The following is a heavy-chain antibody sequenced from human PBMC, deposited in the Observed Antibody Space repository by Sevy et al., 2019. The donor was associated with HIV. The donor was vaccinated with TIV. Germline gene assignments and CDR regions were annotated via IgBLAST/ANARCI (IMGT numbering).Heavy chain of an antibody. Sequence: GGSLRLSCAASGFSFISYGMHWVRQAPGKGLDWVAVISNDGGNKYYADSVKGRFTISRDTSKNTLFLEMDSLKPEDTAVYYCASEGHLGRGWYGGIYHDIYHYRAMDVWGQGTTVTVSS. CDR1: GFSFISYG. CDR2: ISNDGGNK. CDR3: ASEGHLGRGWYGGIYHDIYHYRAMDV. V-gene: IGHV3-30*03. J-gene: IGHJ6*02. D-gene: IGHD6-19*01.